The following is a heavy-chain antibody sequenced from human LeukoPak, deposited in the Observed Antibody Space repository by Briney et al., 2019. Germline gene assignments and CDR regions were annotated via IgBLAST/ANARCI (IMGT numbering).Heavy chain of an antibody. CDR1: GGSISSYY. V-gene: IGHV4-59*12. CDR3: ARDLTFDY. Sequence: PSETLSLTCTVSGGSISSYYWSWIRQPPGKGLEWIGYIHYSGETNYNPSLSSRVTIAMDTSKKQFSLNLRSVTATDTAVYYCARDLTFDYWGQGVLVTVSS. CDR2: IHYSGET. J-gene: IGHJ4*02.